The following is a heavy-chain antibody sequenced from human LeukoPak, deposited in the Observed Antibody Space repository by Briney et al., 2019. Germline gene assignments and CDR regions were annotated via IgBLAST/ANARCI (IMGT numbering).Heavy chain of an antibody. CDR1: GFTLSSYW. J-gene: IGHJ5*01. CDR2: VNWSPGSE. V-gene: IGHV3-9*01. CDR3: VKDSAGDASDWLDS. D-gene: IGHD5-24*01. Sequence: GGSLRLSCAASGFTLSSYWMHWVRQAPGKGLEWVSSVNWSPGSEAYADSVKGRFTISRDNAKNSLYLQMNNLRIEDTALYYCVKDSAGDASDWLDSWGQGTLVTISS.